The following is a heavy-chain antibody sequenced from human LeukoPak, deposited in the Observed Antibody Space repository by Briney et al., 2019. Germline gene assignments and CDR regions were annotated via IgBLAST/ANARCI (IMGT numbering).Heavy chain of an antibody. J-gene: IGHJ4*02. Sequence: GGSLRLSCAASGFTFSNYGMHWVRQAPGKGLEWVAFIRYDGSNKYYADSVKGRFTISRDNSKNTLYLQMNSLRAEDTAVYYCAKDFAGAVVPAAIGVDYWGQGTLVTVSS. V-gene: IGHV3-30*02. CDR1: GFTFSNYG. CDR3: AKDFAGAVVPAAIGVDY. CDR2: IRYDGSNK. D-gene: IGHD2-2*02.